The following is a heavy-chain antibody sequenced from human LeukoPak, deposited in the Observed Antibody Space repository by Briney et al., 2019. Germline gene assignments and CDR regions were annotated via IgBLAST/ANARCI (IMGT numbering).Heavy chain of an antibody. Sequence: PGGSLRLSCAASGFTFSSYAMSWVRQAPGKGLEWVAFIRYDGSNKYYADSVKGRFTISRDNSKNTLYLQMNSLRAEDTAVYYCAKVQEAGVGYDILTGYDDYWGQGTLVTVSS. CDR3: AKVQEAGVGYDILTGYDDY. D-gene: IGHD3-9*01. CDR1: GFTFSSYA. CDR2: IRYDGSNK. V-gene: IGHV3-30*02. J-gene: IGHJ4*02.